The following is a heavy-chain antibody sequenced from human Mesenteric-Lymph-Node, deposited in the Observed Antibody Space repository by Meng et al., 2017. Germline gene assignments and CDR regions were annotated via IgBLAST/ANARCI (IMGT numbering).Heavy chain of an antibody. CDR1: GYTFTSYG. CDR3: ANRGNPYLDC. V-gene: IGHV1-18*01. Sequence: QLLLVQAGAEVKKPGPSVKVSVKASGYTFTSYGFSWVRQAPGQGLEWMGWINRYNGNTDYAQKFQDRVTMTTDTSTSTAYMELRSLKSDDTAVYYCANRGNPYLDCWGQGTLVTVSS. J-gene: IGHJ4*02. CDR2: INRYNGNT.